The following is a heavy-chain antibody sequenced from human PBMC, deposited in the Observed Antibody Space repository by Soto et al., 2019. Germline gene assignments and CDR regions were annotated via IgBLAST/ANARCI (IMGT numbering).Heavy chain of an antibody. CDR1: GFTFSSYG. J-gene: IGHJ6*02. CDR2: ISYDGSNK. V-gene: IGHV3-30*18. D-gene: IGHD3-22*01. CDR3: AKDLTLVVVSYYGMDV. Sequence: GGSLRLSCAASGFTFSSYGMHWVRQAPGKELEWVAVISYDGSNKYYADSVKGRFTISRDNSKNTLYLQMNSLRAEDTAVYYCAKDLTLVVVSYYGMDVWGQGTTVKVSS.